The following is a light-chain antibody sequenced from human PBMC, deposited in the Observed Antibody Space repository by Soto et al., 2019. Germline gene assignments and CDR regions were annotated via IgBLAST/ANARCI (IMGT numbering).Light chain of an antibody. J-gene: IGKJ3*01. CDR3: QQDNNWPPFT. CDR2: GAS. Sequence: EIVMTQSPATLSVSPGERATLSCRASQSVSTKLAWYQQKPGRAPRLLIYGASTRATGIPARFSGSGSGTEFTLTISSLQSEDVAVYYCQQDNNWPPFTFGPGTKVDI. V-gene: IGKV3-15*01. CDR1: QSVSTK.